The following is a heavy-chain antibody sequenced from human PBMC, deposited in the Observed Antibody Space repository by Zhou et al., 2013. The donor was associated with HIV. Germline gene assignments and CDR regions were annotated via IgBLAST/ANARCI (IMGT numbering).Heavy chain of an antibody. CDR1: GGTFSSYA. Sequence: QVQLVQSGAEVKKPGSSVKVSCKASGGTFSSYAISWVRQAPGQGLEWMGGIIPIFGTANYAQKFQGRVTITTDESTSTAYMELSSLRSEDTAVYYCAGGPWDPSYDGTTYRHKQLELWGQGSLVAVSS. CDR3: AGGPWDPSYDGTTYRHKQLEL. D-gene: IGHD1-1*01. CDR2: IIPIFGTA. V-gene: IGHV1-69*05. J-gene: IGHJ4*02.